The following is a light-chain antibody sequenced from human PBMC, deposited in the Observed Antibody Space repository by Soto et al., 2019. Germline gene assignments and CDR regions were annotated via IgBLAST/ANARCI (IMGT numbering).Light chain of an antibody. Sequence: QAVVTQPPSVSGAPGQRVIISCTGSSSNIGAGYDVHWYQQLPGTAPKLLIYGNSNRPSGVPDRFSGSKSGTSASLAITGLQAEDEADYYCQSYDSSLSGSNWVFGGGTKVTVL. CDR2: GNS. V-gene: IGLV1-40*01. J-gene: IGLJ3*02. CDR1: SSNIGAGYD. CDR3: QSYDSSLSGSNWV.